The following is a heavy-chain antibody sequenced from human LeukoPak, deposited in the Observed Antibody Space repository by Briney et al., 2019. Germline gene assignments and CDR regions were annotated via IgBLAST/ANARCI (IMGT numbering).Heavy chain of an antibody. CDR3: GRDLDWGAFDH. CDR2: IKQDGSEK. V-gene: IGHV3-7*03. Sequence: GGSLRLSCAASGFTFSSYWMSWVRQAPGKGLEWVANIKQDGSEKYYVDSVKGRFTISRDNAKSTLYLQMNSLRAEDTAVYYCGRDLDWGAFDHWGQGTLVTVSS. J-gene: IGHJ4*02. D-gene: IGHD3-9*01. CDR1: GFTFSSYW.